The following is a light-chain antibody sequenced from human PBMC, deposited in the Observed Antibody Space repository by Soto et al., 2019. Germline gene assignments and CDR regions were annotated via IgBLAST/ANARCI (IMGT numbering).Light chain of an antibody. CDR1: QSLVYSDGNTY. CDR2: KVS. V-gene: IGKV2-30*01. CDR3: QQYHSTPHT. Sequence: DVVMTQSPLSLPVTLEQPASISCRSSQSLVYSDGNTYLNWFQQRPGQSPRRLIYKVSNRDSGVPDRFSGSGSGTDFTLTISSLQAEDVAVYYCQQYHSTPHTFGQGTKVDIK. J-gene: IGKJ1*01.